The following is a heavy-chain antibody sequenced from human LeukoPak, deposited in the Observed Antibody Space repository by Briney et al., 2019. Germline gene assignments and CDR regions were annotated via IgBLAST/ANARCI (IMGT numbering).Heavy chain of an antibody. V-gene: IGHV3-30*02. D-gene: IGHD2-2*02. CDR1: GFTFSSYG. J-gene: IGHJ4*02. CDR2: IRYDGSNK. Sequence: PGGSLRLSCAASGFTFSSYGMHWVRQAPGKGLEWVAFIRYDGSNKYYADSVKGRFTISRDNSKNTLYLQMNSLRAEDTAVYYCAKELVPTTISPTKNFDYWGQGTLVTVSS. CDR3: AKELVPTTISPTKNFDY.